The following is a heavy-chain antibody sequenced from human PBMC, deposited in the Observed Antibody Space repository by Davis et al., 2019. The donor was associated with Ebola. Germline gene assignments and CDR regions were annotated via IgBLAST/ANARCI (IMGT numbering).Heavy chain of an antibody. V-gene: IGHV3-43*02. CDR3: AKDSLRNYDILTGRYYYYYYGMDV. J-gene: IGHJ6*02. CDR2: ISGDGGST. Sequence: GESLKISCAASGFTFDDYAMHWVRQAPGKGLEWVSLISGDGGSTYYADSVKGRFTISRDNSKNSLYLQMNSLRTEDTALYYCAKDSLRNYDILTGRYYYYYYGMDVWGQGTTVTVSS. D-gene: IGHD3-9*01. CDR1: GFTFDDYA.